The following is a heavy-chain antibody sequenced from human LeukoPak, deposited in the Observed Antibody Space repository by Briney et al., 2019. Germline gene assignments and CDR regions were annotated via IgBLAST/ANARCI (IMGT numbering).Heavy chain of an antibody. Sequence: PGGSLRLSCAASGFTFSSYSMNWVRQAPGKGPEWVSSISSSSSYIYYADSVKGRFTISRDNATNSLYLQMNSLRAEDTAVYYCACGDNSTSRYYYYMDVWCKGTTVTVSS. V-gene: IGHV3-21*01. CDR1: GFTFSSYS. CDR3: ACGDNSTSRYYYYMDV. J-gene: IGHJ6*03. CDR2: ISSSSSYI. D-gene: IGHD6-6*01.